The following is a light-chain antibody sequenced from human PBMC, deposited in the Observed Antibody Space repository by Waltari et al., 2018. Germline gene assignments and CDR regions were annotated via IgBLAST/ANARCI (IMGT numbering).Light chain of an antibody. CDR3: QHYNNWPYT. Sequence: EIVMTQSPGTPSVSPGERATLSCRASQSVRRHFAWYQQKPGQAPRLIIYGAVTRGTDVPARFSASGSGTEFTLTISSVQSEDFAVYYCQHYNNWPYTFGQGTKLEI. J-gene: IGKJ2*01. V-gene: IGKV3-15*01. CDR2: GAV. CDR1: QSVRRH.